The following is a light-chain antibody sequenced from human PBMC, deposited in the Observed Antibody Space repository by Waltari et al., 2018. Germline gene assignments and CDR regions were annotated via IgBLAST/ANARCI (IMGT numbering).Light chain of an antibody. CDR1: TSDVGGGNY. J-gene: IGLJ2*01. V-gene: IGLV2-14*03. CDR2: DVT. Sequence: QSALTQPASLSGSPGQSITISCTGTTSDVGGGNYVSWYQQYPGHVPKLLIYDVTKRPAGVSNRFSVSKSGSTASLTISGLQAEDESDYYCSSYRSSSTLVVFGGWTKLIIL. CDR3: SSYRSSSTLVV.